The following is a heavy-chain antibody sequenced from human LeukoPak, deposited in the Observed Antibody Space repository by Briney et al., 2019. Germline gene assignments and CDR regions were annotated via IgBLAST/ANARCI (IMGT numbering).Heavy chain of an antibody. J-gene: IGHJ4*02. CDR2: IYSGGRT. Sequence: GGSLRLSCAASGFTVSSNYMSWVRQAPGKGREWVSVIYSGGRTYYADSVKGRFTISRDNSKNTLYLQMNSLRAEDTAVYYCARLGNSGYYFDYWGQGTLVTVSS. V-gene: IGHV3-53*01. CDR3: ARLGNSGYYFDY. CDR1: GFTVSSNY. D-gene: IGHD4-23*01.